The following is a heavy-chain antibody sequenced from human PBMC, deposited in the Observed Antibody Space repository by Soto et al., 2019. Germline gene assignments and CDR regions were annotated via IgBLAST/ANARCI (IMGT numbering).Heavy chain of an antibody. CDR1: GFTFSSYA. CDR3: ARGLYVAAFDI. CDR2: ISYDGSNK. J-gene: IGHJ3*02. Sequence: QVQLVESGGGVVQPGRSLRLSCAASGFTFSSYAMHWVRQAPGKGLEWVAVISYDGSNKYYADSVKGRFTISRDNSKNTLYLQMNSLRAEDTAVYYCARGLYVAAFDIWGQGTMVTVSS. D-gene: IGHD3-16*01. V-gene: IGHV3-30-3*01.